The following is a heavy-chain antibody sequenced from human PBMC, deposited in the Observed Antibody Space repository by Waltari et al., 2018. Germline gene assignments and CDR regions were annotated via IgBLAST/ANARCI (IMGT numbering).Heavy chain of an antibody. D-gene: IGHD6-13*01. CDR3: ARDDVDSSNFGGF. CDR2: INPYNGDT. Sequence: QLVQSGPEVKRPGASVKVSCKRSGYIFSIYGITWVRKAPGQGLEWMGWINPYNGDTKYEQNLQSRVTMTTDTSTTTAYMEVRSLRSDDTAIYYCARDDVDSSNFGGFWGQGTLVTVSS. V-gene: IGHV1-18*04. CDR1: GYIFSIYG. J-gene: IGHJ4*02.